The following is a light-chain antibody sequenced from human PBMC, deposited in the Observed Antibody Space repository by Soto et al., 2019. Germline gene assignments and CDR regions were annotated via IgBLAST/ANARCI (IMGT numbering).Light chain of an antibody. CDR1: QSISSW. J-gene: IGKJ1*01. CDR3: QQYNEWPLWT. CDR2: KAS. Sequence: DIQMTQSPSTLSASVGDRVTITCRASQSISSWLAWYQQKPGKAPNLLIYKASSLEGGVPSRFSGSGSGTEFTLTISSLQSEDLAVYYCQQYNEWPLWTFGQGTKVDI. V-gene: IGKV1-5*03.